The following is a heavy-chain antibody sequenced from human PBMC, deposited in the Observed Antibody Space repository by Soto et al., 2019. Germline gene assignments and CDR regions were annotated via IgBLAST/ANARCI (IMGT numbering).Heavy chain of an antibody. V-gene: IGHV1-24*01. J-gene: IGHJ4*02. CDR2: FDPEDGET. Sequence: ASVKVSCKVSGYTLTELSMHWVRQAPGKGLEWMGGFDPEDGETIYAQKFQGRVTMTEDTSTDTAYMELSSLRSEDTAVYYCATVRLVVVAAPIYYFDYRGQGTLVTVSS. D-gene: IGHD2-15*01. CDR3: ATVRLVVVAAPIYYFDY. CDR1: GYTLTELS.